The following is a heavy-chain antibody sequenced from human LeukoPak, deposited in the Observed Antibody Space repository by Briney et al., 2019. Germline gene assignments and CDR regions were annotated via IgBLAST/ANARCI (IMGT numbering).Heavy chain of an antibody. D-gene: IGHD6-13*01. J-gene: IGHJ4*02. Sequence: GGSLRHSCAASGFTVSSSYMSWVRQAPGKGLEWVSVIYSGGDTHYAGSVKGRFTISRDNSVNTLYLQMNSLRTEDTAVYYCARAFVTAAGFFDTWGQGTLVTVPS. CDR3: ARAFVTAAGFFDT. CDR1: GFTVSSSY. CDR2: IYSGGDT. V-gene: IGHV3-66*02.